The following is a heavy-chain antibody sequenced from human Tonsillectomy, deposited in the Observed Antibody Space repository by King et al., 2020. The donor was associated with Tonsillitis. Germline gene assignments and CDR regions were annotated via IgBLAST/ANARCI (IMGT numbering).Heavy chain of an antibody. CDR1: GSISGSH. CDR3: ARLDYFGSGSYWYFHL. V-gene: IGHV4-59*08. CDR2: IYYSGTT. J-gene: IGHJ2*01. Sequence: QLQESGPGMVKPSETLSLTCSISGSISGSHWSWIRQPPGKGLEWIAYIYYSGTTNYNPSLRSRVTISVDRSKNQFSLKLSSVTAADTAVYYCARLDYFGSGSYWYFHLWGRGTLVTVSS. D-gene: IGHD3-10*01.